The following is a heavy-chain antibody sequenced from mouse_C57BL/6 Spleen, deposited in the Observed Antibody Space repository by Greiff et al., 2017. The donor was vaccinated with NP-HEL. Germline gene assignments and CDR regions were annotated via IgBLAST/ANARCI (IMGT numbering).Heavy chain of an antibody. V-gene: IGHV1-42*01. CDR1: GYSFTGYY. CDR3: ARREFHYYGSRGPYFDV. D-gene: IGHD1-1*01. Sequence: EVKLMESGPELVKPGASVKISCKASGYSFTGYYMNWVKQSPEKSLEWIGEINPSTGGTTYNQKFKAKATLTVDKSSSTAYMQLKSLTSEDSAVYYCARREFHYYGSRGPYFDVWGTGTTVTVSS. J-gene: IGHJ1*03. CDR2: INPSTGGT.